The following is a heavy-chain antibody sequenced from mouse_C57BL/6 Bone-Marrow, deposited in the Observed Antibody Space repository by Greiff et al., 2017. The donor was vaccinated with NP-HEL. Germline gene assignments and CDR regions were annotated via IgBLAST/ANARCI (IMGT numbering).Heavy chain of an antibody. CDR1: GYTFTDYY. CDR3: ARSGSNYMFAY. V-gene: IGHV1-76*01. J-gene: IGHJ3*01. Sequence: QVQLQQSGAELVRPGASVKLSCKASGYTFTDYYINWVKQRPGQGLEWIARIYPGSGNTYYNEKFKGKATLTAEKSSSTAYMPLSSLTSEDSAVYFCARSGSNYMFAYWGQGTLVTVSA. D-gene: IGHD2-5*01. CDR2: IYPGSGNT.